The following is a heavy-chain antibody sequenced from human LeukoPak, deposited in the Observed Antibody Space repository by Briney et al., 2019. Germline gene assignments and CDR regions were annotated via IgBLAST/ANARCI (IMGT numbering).Heavy chain of an antibody. J-gene: IGHJ4*02. D-gene: IGHD1-26*01. CDR2: IKQDGSEK. V-gene: IGHV3-7*03. CDR3: AKGTSGGSYYALGY. CDR1: GFTFSSYG. Sequence: GGSLRLSRAASGFTFSSYGMHWVRQAPGKGLEWVANIKQDGSEKYYVDSVKGRFTISRDNSNNMLYLQMNSLRAEDTAVYYCAKGTSGGSYYALGYWGQGTLVTVSS.